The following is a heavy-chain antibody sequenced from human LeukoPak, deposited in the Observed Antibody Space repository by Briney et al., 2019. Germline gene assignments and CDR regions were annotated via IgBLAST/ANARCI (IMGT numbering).Heavy chain of an antibody. CDR3: ARATMIVVVPNRTRDFDY. V-gene: IGHV4-34*01. D-gene: IGHD3-22*01. Sequence: PSETLSLTCTVSGGPISSYYWSWIRQPPGKGLEWIGEINHSGSTNYNPSLKSRVTISVDTSKNQFSLKLSSVTAADTAVYYCARATMIVVVPNRTRDFDYWGQVTLATVSS. CDR1: GGPISSYY. J-gene: IGHJ4*02. CDR2: INHSGST.